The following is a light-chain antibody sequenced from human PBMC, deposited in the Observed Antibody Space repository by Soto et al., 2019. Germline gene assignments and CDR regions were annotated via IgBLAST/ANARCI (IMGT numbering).Light chain of an antibody. CDR2: DVT. Sequence: SVLTQPASGSGSPGQSIAISCTGTSSDFDGFTKVSWYQHHPDKAPKLMMYDVTNRPSGVSDRFSGSKSGNTASLTISGLQAEDEADYYCSSFTSSFTYVFGSGTKVTVL. CDR1: SSDFDGFTK. J-gene: IGLJ1*01. V-gene: IGLV2-14*03. CDR3: SSFTSSFTYV.